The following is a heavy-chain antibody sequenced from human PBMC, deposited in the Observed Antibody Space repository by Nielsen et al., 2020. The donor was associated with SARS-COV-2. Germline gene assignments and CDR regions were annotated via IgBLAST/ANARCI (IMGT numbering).Heavy chain of an antibody. CDR3: AKEVRDTATSYYYYGMDV. CDR1: GFTFSSYA. D-gene: IGHD5-18*01. V-gene: IGHV3-23*01. CDR2: ISGSGGST. J-gene: IGHJ6*02. Sequence: GGSLRLSCAASGFTFSSYAMSWVRRAPGKGLEWVSAISGSGGSTYYADSVKGRFTISRDNSKNTLYLQMNSLRAEDTAVYYCAKEVRDTATSYYYYGMDVWGQGTTVTVSS.